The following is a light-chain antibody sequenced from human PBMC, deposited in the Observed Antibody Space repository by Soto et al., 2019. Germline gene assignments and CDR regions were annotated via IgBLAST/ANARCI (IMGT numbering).Light chain of an antibody. Sequence: DIQMTQSPSTLSASVGDRVTITCRASQSISSWLAWYQQKPGKAPKLLIYKASSLESGVPSRFSGSGSGTEFTLTISSLQPDDFAIYYCQVWTFGQGTKVEIK. CDR1: QSISSW. CDR2: KAS. CDR3: QVWT. V-gene: IGKV1-5*03. J-gene: IGKJ1*01.